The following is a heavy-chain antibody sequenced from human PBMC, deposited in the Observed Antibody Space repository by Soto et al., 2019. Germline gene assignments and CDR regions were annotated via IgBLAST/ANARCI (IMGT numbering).Heavy chain of an antibody. CDR3: VTAVRTRLDN. Sequence: QLLESGGGLVQPGGSLRLSCAASGFIFSNFAMYWVRRAPGKGLEWVSSIRQSGDRASYADPARGRFTISRDNSKNTLYLQMNGLRLDDTAVYYCVTAVRTRLDNWGPGTLVTVSS. CDR1: GFIFSNFA. D-gene: IGHD3-10*01. V-gene: IGHV3-23*01. CDR2: IRQSGDRA. J-gene: IGHJ4*02.